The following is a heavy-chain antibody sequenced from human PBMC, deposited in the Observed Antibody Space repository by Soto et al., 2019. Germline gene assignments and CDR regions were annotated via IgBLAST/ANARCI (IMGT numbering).Heavy chain of an antibody. V-gene: IGHV1-2*02. CDR1: GCPFTGYY. J-gene: IGHJ4*02. CDR2: INPHSGGT. CDR3: TREGFLWSGYYFDY. D-gene: IGHD3-10*01. Sequence: ASVKVSCKASGCPFTGYYIHWVRQAPGQGLEWMGWINPHSGGTNYAPKFQGGVTMTRDTSISTAYMELSSLRFDDTAVYYCTREGFLWSGYYFDYWGQGTLVTVSS.